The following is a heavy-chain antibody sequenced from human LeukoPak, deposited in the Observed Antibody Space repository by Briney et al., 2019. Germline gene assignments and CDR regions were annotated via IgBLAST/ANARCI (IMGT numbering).Heavy chain of an antibody. V-gene: IGHV3-7*01. J-gene: IGHJ4*02. CDR2: IKQDGSEK. CDR3: RASEGAFDY. CDR1: GFSFSSYG. Sequence: GGSLRLSCAGSGFSFSSYGMHWVRQAPGKGLEWVANIKQDGSEKYYVDSVKGRFTISRDNAKNSLYLQMNSLRAEDTAVYYCRASEGAFDYWGRGTLVTVSS.